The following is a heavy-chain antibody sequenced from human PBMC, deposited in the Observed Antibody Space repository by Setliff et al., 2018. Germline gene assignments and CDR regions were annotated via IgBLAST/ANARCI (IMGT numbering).Heavy chain of an antibody. D-gene: IGHD2-15*01. J-gene: IGHJ5*02. CDR2: IYDSGSS. V-gene: IGHV4-39*01. CDR1: GGSVSNSGFF. Sequence: PSETLSLTCTVSGGSVSNSGFFWGWLRQAPGKRLEWIGNIYDSGSSNYNASLKSRLIITRDTSKNQISLKLTSVTAADTAVYYCGRGFSRIEGWGNWFDPWGQGILVTVSS. CDR3: GRGFSRIEGWGNWFDP.